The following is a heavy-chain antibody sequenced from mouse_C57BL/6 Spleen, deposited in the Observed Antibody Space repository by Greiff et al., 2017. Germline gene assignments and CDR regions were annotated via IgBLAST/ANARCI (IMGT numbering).Heavy chain of an antibody. CDR2: INPSTGGT. CDR3: ARGEYGNYLDY. D-gene: IGHD2-10*02. V-gene: IGHV1-42*01. Sequence: VQLQQSGPELVKPGASVKISCKASGYSFTGYYMNWVKQSPEKSLEWIGEINPSTGGTTYNQKFKAKATLTVDKSSSTAYMQLKSLTSEDSAVYYCARGEYGNYLDYWGQGTTRTVSS. J-gene: IGHJ2*01. CDR1: GYSFTGYY.